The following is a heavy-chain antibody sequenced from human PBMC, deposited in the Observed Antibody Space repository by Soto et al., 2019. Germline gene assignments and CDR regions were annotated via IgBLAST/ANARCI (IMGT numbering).Heavy chain of an antibody. CDR3: ARGPRYYYYGMDV. J-gene: IGHJ6*02. Sequence: GRSLRLSWAASGFIVSSSSMSWVRQSPGKGLEWLSVIYSGGGTYYADSVKGRSTISRDNSKNTLCLQMNSLRAEDTAVYYCARGPRYYYYGMDVWGQGTTVTVSS. CDR2: IYSGGGT. V-gene: IGHV3-53*01. CDR1: GFIVSSSS.